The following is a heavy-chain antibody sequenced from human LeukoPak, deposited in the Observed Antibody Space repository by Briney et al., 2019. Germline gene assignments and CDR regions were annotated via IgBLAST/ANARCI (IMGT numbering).Heavy chain of an antibody. V-gene: IGHV3-49*04. Sequence: PGGSLRLSCTASGFSFGDYAMSWVRQAPGKGLEWVGFIRSKPYGGTTEYATSVKGRFTISRDDSKSIAYLQMNSLKTEDTAVYYCTRLNSKSSSWALDYWGQGTLVTVSS. CDR2: IRSKPYGGTT. D-gene: IGHD6-13*01. CDR1: GFSFGDYA. CDR3: TRLNSKSSSWALDY. J-gene: IGHJ4*02.